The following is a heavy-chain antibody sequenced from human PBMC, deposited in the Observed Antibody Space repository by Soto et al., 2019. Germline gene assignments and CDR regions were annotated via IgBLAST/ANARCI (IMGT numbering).Heavy chain of an antibody. V-gene: IGHV3-30*18. CDR2: ISYDGSNK. CDR1: GFTFSSYG. D-gene: IGHD1-20*01. CDR3: ANIVITGTLDAFDI. Sequence: PGGSLRLSCAASGFTFSSYGMHWVRQAPGKGLEWVAVISYDGSNKYYADSMKGRFTISRDNSKNTLYLQMNSLRAEDTAVYYCANIVITGTLDAFDIWGQGTMVTVSS. J-gene: IGHJ3*02.